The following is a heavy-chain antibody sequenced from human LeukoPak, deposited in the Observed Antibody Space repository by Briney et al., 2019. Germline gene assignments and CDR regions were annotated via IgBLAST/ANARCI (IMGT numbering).Heavy chain of an antibody. CDR3: ARVVLGRRWLETSYYYGMDV. D-gene: IGHD5-24*01. V-gene: IGHV1-69*13. Sequence: SVKVSCKASGGTFNSYAISWVRQAPGQGLEWMGGVIPIFGTAKYAQKFQGRVTITADESTSAAYMELSSLRSEDTAVYYCARVVLGRRWLETSYYYGMDVWGQGTTVTVSS. J-gene: IGHJ6*02. CDR1: GGTFNSYA. CDR2: VIPIFGTA.